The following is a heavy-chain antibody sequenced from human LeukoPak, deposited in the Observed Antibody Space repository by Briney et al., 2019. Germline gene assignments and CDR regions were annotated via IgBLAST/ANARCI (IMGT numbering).Heavy chain of an antibody. J-gene: IGHJ4*01. CDR3: AKEGSNGDFDF. Sequence: QPGRSKRLSCAASGFTSSSYDMHWVRQAPGKGLEWVTVISYDGSKEYLGDSEKGRFTISRDNSKNTLYLKMNSLRAEDTAVYYCAKEGSNGDFDFWGHGNLVTVSS. V-gene: IGHV3-30*18. CDR2: ISYDGSKE. D-gene: IGHD1-26*01. CDR1: GFTSSSYD.